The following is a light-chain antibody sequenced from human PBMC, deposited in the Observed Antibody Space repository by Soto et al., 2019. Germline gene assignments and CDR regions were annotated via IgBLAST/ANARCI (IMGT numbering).Light chain of an antibody. CDR1: QGVRTY. Sequence: DIEMTQSPSSLSSSVGDRVTISCRASQGVRTYLGWYQQKPGKAPRLLIYAASSLATGVPSRFRGSGSGTEFTLTINSLQPEDFAAYYCLQHDTSPPTFGQGTKVAVK. CDR2: AAS. CDR3: LQHDTSPPT. V-gene: IGKV1-17*01. J-gene: IGKJ1*01.